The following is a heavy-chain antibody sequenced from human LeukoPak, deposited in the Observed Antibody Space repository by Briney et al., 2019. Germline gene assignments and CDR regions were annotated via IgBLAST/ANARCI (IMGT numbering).Heavy chain of an antibody. CDR2: ISYDGSKK. CDR3: ARAARGSSYYYDSSGYYYGHYYYYGMDV. CDR1: GFTFSSYA. Sequence: GRSLRLSCAASGFTFSSYAVHWVRQAPGKGLEWVAVISYDGSKKYYADSVKGRFTISRDNSKNTLYLQMNSLRAEDTAVYYCARAARGSSYYYDSSGYYYGHYYYYGMDVWGQGTTVTVSS. V-gene: IGHV3-30-3*01. J-gene: IGHJ6*02. D-gene: IGHD3-22*01.